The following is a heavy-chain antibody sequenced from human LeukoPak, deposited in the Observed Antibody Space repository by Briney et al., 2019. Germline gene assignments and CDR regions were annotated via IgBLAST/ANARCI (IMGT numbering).Heavy chain of an antibody. CDR3: ARDPRLFASSGYIDY. V-gene: IGHV3-11*04. CDR1: GFTFSDYY. D-gene: IGHD3-22*01. Sequence: GGSLRLSCAASGFTFSDYYKSWIRQAPGKGLEWVSYISSSGSSIDYTDSVKGRFTISRDNAKNSLYLQMNSLRAEDTAVYYCARDPRLFASSGYIDYWGQGTLVTVSS. CDR2: ISSSGSSI. J-gene: IGHJ4*02.